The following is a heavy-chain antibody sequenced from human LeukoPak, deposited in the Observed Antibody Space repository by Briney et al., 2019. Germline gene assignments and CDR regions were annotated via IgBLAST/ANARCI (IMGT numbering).Heavy chain of an antibody. V-gene: IGHV3-7*01. CDR3: ARIHSGSYYMGFDY. D-gene: IGHD1-26*01. CDR2: IKEDGSEK. Sequence: GGSLRLSCEASGFTFSTYWMTWVRQAPGKGLEWVANIKEDGSEKPYVDSVKGRFTISKDNAKNSLYLQMNSLRAEDTAVYYRARIHSGSYYMGFDYWGQGALVTVSS. CDR1: GFTFSTYW. J-gene: IGHJ4*02.